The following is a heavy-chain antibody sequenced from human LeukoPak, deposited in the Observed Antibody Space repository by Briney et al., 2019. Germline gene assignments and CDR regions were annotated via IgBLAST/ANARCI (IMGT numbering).Heavy chain of an antibody. CDR3: ARNRGSGYYDY. D-gene: IGHD3-3*01. CDR1: GYSFSDYW. V-gene: IGHV5-51*01. J-gene: IGHJ4*02. CDR2: IYSGDSAT. Sequence: GESLKISCKGSGYSFSDYWIGWARQMPGKGLEWVGMIYSGDSATTYNPSLQGQVTLAADKSISPAYLQWSSLKASDTAIYYCARNRGSGYYDYWGQGTLVTVSS.